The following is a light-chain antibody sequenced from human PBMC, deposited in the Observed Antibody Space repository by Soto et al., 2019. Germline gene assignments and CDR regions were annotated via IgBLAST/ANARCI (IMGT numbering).Light chain of an antibody. CDR3: QQYENLPT. CDR2: GAF. V-gene: IGKV1-33*01. CDR1: QDIGNF. Sequence: DIQMTQSPSSLSASVGDRVTIACQASQDIGNFLNWYQHKPGKAPKLVIYGAFNLEAGVPSRFRGSGSGTDFTFTISRLQPEDIATYYCQQYENLPTFGQGTRLEIK. J-gene: IGKJ5*01.